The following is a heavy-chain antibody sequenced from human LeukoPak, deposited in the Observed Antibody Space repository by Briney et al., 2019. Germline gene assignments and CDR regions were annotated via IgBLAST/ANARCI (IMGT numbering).Heavy chain of an antibody. CDR2: IIPILGIA. D-gene: IGHD3-22*01. CDR1: GGAFSSYA. Sequence: ASVKVSCKASGGAFSSYAISWVRQAPGQGLEWMGRIIPILGIANYARKFQGRVTITADKSTSTAYMELSSLRSEDTAVYYCARVGRDYYDSSGYYPFDYWGQGTLVTVSS. V-gene: IGHV1-69*04. J-gene: IGHJ4*02. CDR3: ARVGRDYYDSSGYYPFDY.